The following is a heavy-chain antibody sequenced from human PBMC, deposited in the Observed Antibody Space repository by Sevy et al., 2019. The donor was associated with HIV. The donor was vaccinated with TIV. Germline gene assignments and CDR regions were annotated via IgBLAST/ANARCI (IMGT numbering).Heavy chain of an antibody. J-gene: IGHJ3*02. V-gene: IGHV3-21*01. Sequence: GGSLRLSCAASGFTFSSYSMNWVRQAPGKGLEWVSSISSSSSYIYYADSVKGRFTISRDNAKNSLYLQMNSLRAEDTAVYYCSRDSPDYTGGGVAFDIWGQGTMVTVSS. D-gene: IGHD2-2*02. CDR3: SRDSPDYTGGGVAFDI. CDR2: ISSSSSYI. CDR1: GFTFSSYS.